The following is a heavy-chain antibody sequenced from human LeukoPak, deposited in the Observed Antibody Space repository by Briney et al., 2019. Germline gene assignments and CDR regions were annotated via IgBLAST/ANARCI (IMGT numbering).Heavy chain of an antibody. CDR3: AKDSTGRGYSGYESDFDY. CDR2: IRYDGSNK. Sequence: PGGSLRLSCAASGFTFSSYGMHWVRQAPGKGLEWVALIRYDGSNKYYADSVKGRFTISRDNSKNTLYLQMNSLRAEDTAVYYCAKDSTGRGYSGYESDFDYWGQGTLVTVSS. V-gene: IGHV3-30*02. D-gene: IGHD5-12*01. J-gene: IGHJ4*02. CDR1: GFTFSSYG.